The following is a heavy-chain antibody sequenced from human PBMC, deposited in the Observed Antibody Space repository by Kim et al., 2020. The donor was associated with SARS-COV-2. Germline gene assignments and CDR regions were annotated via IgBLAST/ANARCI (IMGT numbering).Heavy chain of an antibody. V-gene: IGHV1-69*13. CDR3: ARGGWPGELLYYPFDY. CDR2: IIPIFGTA. J-gene: IGHJ4*02. CDR1: GGTFSSYA. Sequence: SVKVSCKASGGTFSSYAISWVRQAPGQGLEWMGGIIPIFGTANYAQKFQGRVTITADESTSTAYMELSSLRSEDTAVYYCARGGWPGELLYYPFDYWGQGTLVTVSS. D-gene: IGHD3-10*01.